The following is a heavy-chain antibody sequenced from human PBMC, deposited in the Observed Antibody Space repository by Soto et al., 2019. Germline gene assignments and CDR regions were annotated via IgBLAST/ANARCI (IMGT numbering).Heavy chain of an antibody. D-gene: IGHD2-15*01. Sequence: SETLSLTCTVSGGSISSSSYYWGWIRQPPGKGLEWIGSIYYSGSTYYNPSLKSRVTISVDTSKNQFSLKLSSVTAADTAVYYCARQVVVVVAATSDWFDPWGQGTLVTVSS. CDR1: GGSISSSSYY. CDR3: ARQVVVVVAATSDWFDP. V-gene: IGHV4-39*01. J-gene: IGHJ5*02. CDR2: IYYSGST.